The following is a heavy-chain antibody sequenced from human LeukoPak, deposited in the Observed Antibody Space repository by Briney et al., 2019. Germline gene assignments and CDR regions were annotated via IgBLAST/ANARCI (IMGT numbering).Heavy chain of an antibody. D-gene: IGHD2-15*01. J-gene: IGHJ4*02. CDR3: ASLLLYCSGSTCYSDY. CDR1: GFTFSTYA. CDR2: ISGTGGST. V-gene: IGHV3-23*01. Sequence: QPGGSLRLSCAASGFTFSTYAMSWVRQAPGKGLEWVSGISGTGGSTYYADSVRGRFTISRDNSKNTLYLQMNSLRTEDAAVYYCASLLLYCSGSTCYSDYWGQGTLVTVPS.